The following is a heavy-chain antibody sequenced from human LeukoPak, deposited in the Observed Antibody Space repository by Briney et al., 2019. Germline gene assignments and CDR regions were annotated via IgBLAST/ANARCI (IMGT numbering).Heavy chain of an antibody. D-gene: IGHD3-22*01. CDR2: ISSNGGST. Sequence: GGSLRLSCAASGFTFSSYAMHWVRQAPGKGLEYVSAISSNGGSTYYANSVKGRFTISRDNSKNTLYLQMGSLRAEDTAVYYCAKSTYYEPSYFDYWGQGTLVTVSS. V-gene: IGHV3-64*01. CDR1: GFTFSSYA. CDR3: AKSTYYEPSYFDY. J-gene: IGHJ4*02.